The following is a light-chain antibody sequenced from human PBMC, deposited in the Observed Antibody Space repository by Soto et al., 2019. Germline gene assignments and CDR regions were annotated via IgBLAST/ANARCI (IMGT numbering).Light chain of an antibody. CDR3: SSCAGIYSNSV. V-gene: IGLV2-11*01. CDR1: NSDLGDSDY. CDR2: DVT. J-gene: IGLJ1*01. Sequence: QSALTQPRSVSGSPEQSVTISCTGTNSDLGDSDYVSWYQQHPGKAPKVVIYDVTKRPSGVPDRFSGSKSGNTASPTISGLRAEDEADYYCSSCAGIYSNSVFGTGTKVTVL.